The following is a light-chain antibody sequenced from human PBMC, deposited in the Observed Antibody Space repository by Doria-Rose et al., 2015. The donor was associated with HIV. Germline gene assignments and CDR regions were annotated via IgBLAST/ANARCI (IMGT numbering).Light chain of an antibody. J-gene: IGKJ1*01. CDR3: HQYGTSWT. V-gene: IGKV3-20*01. Sequence: TQSPGTLSLSPGERATLSCSASQSFSSTYLAWYQQKPGQAPSLLIYDGSTRATGIPDRFSASASGTDFTLTINRLEPEDFAPYYCHQYGTSWTFGQGTKVEI. CDR1: QSFSSTY. CDR2: DGS.